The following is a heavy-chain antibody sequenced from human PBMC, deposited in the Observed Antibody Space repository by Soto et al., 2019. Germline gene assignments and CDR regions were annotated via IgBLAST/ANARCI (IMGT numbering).Heavy chain of an antibody. CDR1: GFTFSSYS. CDR3: ARRPWDYSGYDYADYYFDY. Sequence: PGGSLRLSCAASGFTFSSYSMNWVRQAPGKGLEWVSSISSSSSYIYYADSVKGRFTISRDNAKNSLYLQMNSLRAEDTAVYYCARRPWDYSGYDYADYYFDYWGQGTLVTVSS. V-gene: IGHV3-21*01. J-gene: IGHJ4*02. CDR2: ISSSSSYI. D-gene: IGHD5-12*01.